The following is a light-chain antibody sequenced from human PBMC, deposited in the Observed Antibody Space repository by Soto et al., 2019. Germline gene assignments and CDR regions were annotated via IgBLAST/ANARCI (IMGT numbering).Light chain of an antibody. CDR1: QSVRRN. CDR3: QHYYNWPPGGT. J-gene: IGKJ1*01. CDR2: DAS. V-gene: IGKV3-15*01. Sequence: EIVMTQSPATLSVSPGGEATLSCRASQSVRRNLAWYQQKPGQAPSLLIFDASTRATGVPARFSGSGSGTEFTLTISSLQSEDFAVYYCQHYYNWPPGGTFGQGTQVEI.